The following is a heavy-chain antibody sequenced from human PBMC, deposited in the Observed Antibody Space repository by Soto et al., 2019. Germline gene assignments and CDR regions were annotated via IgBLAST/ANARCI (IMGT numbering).Heavy chain of an antibody. Sequence: PSETLSLTCTVSGGSVNTFYWSWIRQPPGKGLEWVGHVYYTGSTDYNPSLKSRVTISVDTTKNQVSLKLNPVTTADTAVYFCARDWGRSNYFDYWGQGTLVTVSS. CDR2: VYYTGST. CDR3: ARDWGRSNYFDY. V-gene: IGHV4-59*02. D-gene: IGHD3-16*01. CDR1: GGSVNTFY. J-gene: IGHJ4*02.